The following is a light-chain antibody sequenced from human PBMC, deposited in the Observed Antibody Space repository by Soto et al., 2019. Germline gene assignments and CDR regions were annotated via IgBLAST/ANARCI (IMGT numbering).Light chain of an antibody. V-gene: IGLV6-57*02. CDR2: EDN. Sequence: NFMLTQPHSVSDSPWKTVTISCTGSGGSIVNNYVQWYQQRPGSAPTIVIFEDNQRPSGVPDRFSGSIDTSSNSASLTISGLKTEDEADYYCQSYDSDSQGVFGGGTKVTVL. CDR1: GGSIVNNY. J-gene: IGLJ3*02. CDR3: QSYDSDSQGV.